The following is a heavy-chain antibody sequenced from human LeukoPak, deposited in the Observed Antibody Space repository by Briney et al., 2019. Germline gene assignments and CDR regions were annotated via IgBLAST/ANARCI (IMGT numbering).Heavy chain of an antibody. J-gene: IGHJ4*02. D-gene: IGHD3-16*01. CDR2: ISGSGGST. Sequence: QPGGSLRLSCAASGFTISSYAMSWVRQAPGKGLEWVSGISGSGGSTYYVDSVKGLFSISRDNSKNTLNLQMNSLRAEDTAVYYCAKVFGEWEELRHFDYWGQGTLVTVSS. CDR1: GFTISSYA. V-gene: IGHV3-23*01. CDR3: AKVFGEWEELRHFDY.